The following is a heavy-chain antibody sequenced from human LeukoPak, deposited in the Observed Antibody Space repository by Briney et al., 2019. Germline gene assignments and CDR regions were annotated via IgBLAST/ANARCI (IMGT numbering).Heavy chain of an antibody. J-gene: IGHJ5*02. D-gene: IGHD6-13*01. CDR3: ARVSGSSWSRWFDP. CDR2: IYSGGST. V-gene: IGHV3-66*01. Sequence: GGSLRLSCAASGFTVSSNYMSWVRQAPGKGLEGVSVIYSGGSTYYADSVKGRFTISRDNSKNALYLQMDSLRAEDTAVYYCARVSGSSWSRWFDPWGQGTLVTVSS. CDR1: GFTVSSNY.